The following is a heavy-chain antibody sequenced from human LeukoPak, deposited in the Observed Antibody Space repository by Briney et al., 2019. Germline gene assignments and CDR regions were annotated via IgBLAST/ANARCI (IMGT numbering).Heavy chain of an antibody. J-gene: IGHJ4*02. CDR1: GGTFSSYA. D-gene: IGHD3-22*01. V-gene: IGHV1-69*13. Sequence: SVKVSCKASGGTFSSYAISWVRQAPGQGLEWMGGIIPIFGTANYAQKFQGRVTITADESTSTAYMELSSLRSEDTAVYYCARSRYYDSSGYYHYFDYWGQGILVTVS. CDR2: IIPIFGTA. CDR3: ARSRYYDSSGYYHYFDY.